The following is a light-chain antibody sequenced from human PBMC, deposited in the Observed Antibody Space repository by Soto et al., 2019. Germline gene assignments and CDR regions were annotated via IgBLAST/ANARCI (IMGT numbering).Light chain of an antibody. V-gene: IGKV3-11*01. CDR2: DTS. CDR3: QQRTNWPRSFT. J-gene: IGKJ3*01. CDR1: QSVSSY. Sequence: EIVLTQSPATLSLSPGERATLSCRASQSVSSYLAWYQQKPGQAPRLLIYDTSTRATGITARFSGSGSGTDFTLTISSLEPEDVAVYYCQQRTNWPRSFTFGPGTKVDIK.